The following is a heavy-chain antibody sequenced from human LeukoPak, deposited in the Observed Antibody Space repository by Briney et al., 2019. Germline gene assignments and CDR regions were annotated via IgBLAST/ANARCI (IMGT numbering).Heavy chain of an antibody. CDR2: IRPDGSAQ. CDR1: GFTFSNYW. Sequence: PGGSLRLSCAASGFTFSNYWMGWGREAPAEGQGRGANIRPDGSAQYYVDSVKGRFTISRDNAKNSLYLQMNSLRAEDTAVYYCAKNPASGYYPHWFDPWGQGTLVTVSS. D-gene: IGHD3-22*01. V-gene: IGHV3-7*01. CDR3: AKNPASGYYPHWFDP. J-gene: IGHJ5*02.